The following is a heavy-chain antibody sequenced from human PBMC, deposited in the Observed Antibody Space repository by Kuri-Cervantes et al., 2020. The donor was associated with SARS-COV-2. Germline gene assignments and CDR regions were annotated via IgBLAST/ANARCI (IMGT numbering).Heavy chain of an antibody. CDR2: IRYDGSNK. D-gene: IGHD2-21*02. CDR1: GFTFSSYG. CDR3: AKDRGQLLERGFDY. J-gene: IGHJ4*02. Sequence: GGSLRFSCAASGFTFSSYGMHWVRQAPGKGLEWVAFIRYDGSNKYYADSVKGRFTISRDNSKNTLYLQMNSLRPEDTAVYFCAKDRGQLLERGFDYWGQGTLVTVSS. V-gene: IGHV3-30*02.